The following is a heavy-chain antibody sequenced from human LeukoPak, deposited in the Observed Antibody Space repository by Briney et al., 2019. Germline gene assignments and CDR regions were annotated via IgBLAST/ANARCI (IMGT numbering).Heavy chain of an antibody. V-gene: IGHV4-59*01. CDR1: GGSITSYF. D-gene: IGHD2/OR15-2a*01. CDR3: AQKAPFSPGYSQD. Sequence: SETLSLTCTVSGGSITSYFWSWLRQPPRKGLEWIGYIYISGSTTYNPSLKSRDSISVDTSKKQFSLKLTSVTAADTAVYYCAQKAPFSPGYSQDWGQSTLVTVSS. CDR2: IYISGST. J-gene: IGHJ1*01.